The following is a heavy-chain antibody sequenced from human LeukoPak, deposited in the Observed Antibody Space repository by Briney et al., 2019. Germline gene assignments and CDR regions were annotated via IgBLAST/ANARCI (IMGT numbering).Heavy chain of an antibody. Sequence: SETLSLTCTVSGGSISSSSYYWGWIRQPPGKGLEWIGNIYYIGRTYYNPSLKSRVTISVDTSKNQFSLKLSSVTAADTAVYYCARDHLVVVVAATGRSLQDWFDPWGQGTLVTVSS. J-gene: IGHJ5*02. CDR2: IYYIGRT. D-gene: IGHD2-15*01. CDR1: GGSISSSSYY. CDR3: ARDHLVVVVAATGRSLQDWFDP. V-gene: IGHV4-39*02.